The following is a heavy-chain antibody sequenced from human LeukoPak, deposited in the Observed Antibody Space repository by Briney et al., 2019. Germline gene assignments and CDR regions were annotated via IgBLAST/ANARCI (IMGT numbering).Heavy chain of an antibody. Sequence: PSETLSLTCTVSGGSVNSGSYYWTWIRQPAEKRLEWIGYIYYNGGTNYNPSLKNRVTMSIDTSKNQFSLWLNSVTAADTAVYYCVRENLSAAPGGDAFDVWGQGTKVTVSS. V-gene: IGHV4-61*10. CDR2: IYYNGGT. CDR1: GGSVNSGSYY. CDR3: VRENLSAAPGGDAFDV. D-gene: IGHD6-13*01. J-gene: IGHJ3*01.